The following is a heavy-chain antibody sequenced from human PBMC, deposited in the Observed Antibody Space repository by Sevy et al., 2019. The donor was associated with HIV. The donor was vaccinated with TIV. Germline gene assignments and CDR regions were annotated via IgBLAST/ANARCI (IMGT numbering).Heavy chain of an antibody. CDR3: ALSLAANYYDGSGYYGY. V-gene: IGHV6-1*01. Sequence: SQTLSLTCAISGDSVSSNSAAWNWIRQSPSRGLEWLGRTYYRSKWYNDYAVSVKSRITINPDTSKNQFSLQLNSVTPEDTAVYYCALSLAANYYDGSGYYGYWGQGTLVTVSS. D-gene: IGHD3-22*01. CDR1: GDSVSSNSAA. J-gene: IGHJ4*02. CDR2: TYYRSKWYN.